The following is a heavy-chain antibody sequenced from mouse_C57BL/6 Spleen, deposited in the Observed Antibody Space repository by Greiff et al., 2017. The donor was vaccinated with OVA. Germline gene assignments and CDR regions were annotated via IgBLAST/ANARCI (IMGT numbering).Heavy chain of an antibody. CDR1: GFTFSDYG. Sequence: EVKLVESGGGLVKPGGSLKLSCAASGFTFSDYGMHWVRQAPEKGLEWVAYISSGSSTIYYADTVKGRFTISRDNAKNTLFLQMTSLRSEDTAMYYCARDDYDYIDYWGEGTTLTVSS. CDR3: ARDDYDYIDY. J-gene: IGHJ2*01. CDR2: ISSGSSTI. V-gene: IGHV5-17*01. D-gene: IGHD2-4*01.